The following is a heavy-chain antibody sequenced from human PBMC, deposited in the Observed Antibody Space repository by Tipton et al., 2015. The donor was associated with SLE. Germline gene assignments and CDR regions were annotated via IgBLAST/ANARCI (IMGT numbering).Heavy chain of an antibody. CDR3: TTDPRVVGRRNYFDY. Sequence: SLRLSCVASGFTFNNAWMSWVRQAPGKGLEWLGRIKTRSDGGITDYAAPGKGRFIISRDESINTVDLQMNSLKTEDTGVYYCTTDPRVVGRRNYFDYWGQGALVTVSS. J-gene: IGHJ4*02. CDR2: IKTRSDGGIT. D-gene: IGHD1-26*01. CDR1: GFTFNNAW. V-gene: IGHV3-15*01.